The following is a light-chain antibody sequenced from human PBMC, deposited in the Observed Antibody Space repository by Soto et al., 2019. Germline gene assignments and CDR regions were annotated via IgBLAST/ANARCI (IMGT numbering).Light chain of an antibody. V-gene: IGLV2-14*01. Sequence: QSVLTQPASVPGSPRQSITISCTGTSSDVGGYDYVSWYQQHPGKAPKLMIYDVTNRPSGVSNRFSGSKSGNTASLTISGLQAEDEADYYCISYASINTYVFGTGTKVTVL. CDR2: DVT. CDR3: ISYASINTYV. J-gene: IGLJ1*01. CDR1: SSDVGGYDY.